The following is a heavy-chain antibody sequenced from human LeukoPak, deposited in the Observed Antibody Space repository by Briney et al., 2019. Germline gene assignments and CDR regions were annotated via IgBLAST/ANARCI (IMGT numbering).Heavy chain of an antibody. D-gene: IGHD3-16*01. CDR3: THLGWGLNY. CDR2: FYVTGGP. Sequence: SETLSLTCAVSGVSINVSITRHYWGWIRQPPGKGLEWIGHFYVTGGPAYSPSLRSRVFMSRDMSKNQFSLELTSVTAADTAVYYCTHLGWGLNYWGPGILVTVSS. V-gene: IGHV4-61*05. CDR1: GVSINVSITRHY. J-gene: IGHJ4*02.